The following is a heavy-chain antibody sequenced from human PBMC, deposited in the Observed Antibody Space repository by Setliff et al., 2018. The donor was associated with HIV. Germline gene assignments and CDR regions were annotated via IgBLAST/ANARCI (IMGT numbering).Heavy chain of an antibody. CDR2: ISSSESAI. CDR1: GFSLSSFE. CDR3: ARVKPHLRRSGTYWIVDY. V-gene: IGHV3-48*03. D-gene: IGHD1-26*01. Sequence: QPGGSLRLSCAASGFSLSSFEMNWVRQAPGKGLEWLSYISSSESAIYYADSVKGRFTISRDNAKNSLYLQMNSLRAEDTAVYYCARVKPHLRRSGTYWIVDYWGQGTLVTVSS. J-gene: IGHJ4*02.